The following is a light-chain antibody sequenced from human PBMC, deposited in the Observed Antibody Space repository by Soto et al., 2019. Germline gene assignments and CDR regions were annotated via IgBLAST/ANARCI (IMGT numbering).Light chain of an antibody. CDR3: QQYGSSGT. CDR1: QSVSNNY. CDR2: GAS. Sequence: EILLTQSPCTLALSPGERATLSCRASQSVSNNYLAWYQQKPGHAPSLLIYGASNRATGIPDRLSGSGSGTDFTLTISRLDPEDFAVYYCQQYGSSGTFGQGTKVDIK. J-gene: IGKJ1*01. V-gene: IGKV3-20*01.